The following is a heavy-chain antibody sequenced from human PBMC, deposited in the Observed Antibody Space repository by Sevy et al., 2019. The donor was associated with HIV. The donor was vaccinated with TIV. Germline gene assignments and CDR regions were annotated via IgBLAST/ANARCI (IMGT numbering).Heavy chain of an antibody. Sequence: GGSLRLSCAASGLTVSDNFMSWVRQAPGKGLEWVSVIYIGGTTYYADPVKGRFTISRDNSKKLLYLQMSSLRVEDTAVYYCVRNGGAYDFGFDPWGQGTLVNVSS. CDR2: IYIGGTT. V-gene: IGHV3-53*01. J-gene: IGHJ5*02. D-gene: IGHD3-16*01. CDR3: VRNGGAYDFGFDP. CDR1: GLTVSDNF.